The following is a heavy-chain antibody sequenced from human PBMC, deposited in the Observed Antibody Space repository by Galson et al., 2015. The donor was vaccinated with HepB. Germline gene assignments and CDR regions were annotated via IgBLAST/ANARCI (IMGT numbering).Heavy chain of an antibody. D-gene: IGHD1-26*01. Sequence: QSGAEVKKPGESLKISCKGSGYSFTSYWIGWVPQMPGKGLEWMGIIYPGDSDTRYSPSFQGQVTISADKSISTAYLQWSSLKASDTAMYYCARYGGSYALDFGVDYWGQGTLVTVSS. J-gene: IGHJ4*02. CDR1: GYSFTSYW. V-gene: IGHV5-51*01. CDR2: IYPGDSDT. CDR3: ARYGGSYALDFGVDY.